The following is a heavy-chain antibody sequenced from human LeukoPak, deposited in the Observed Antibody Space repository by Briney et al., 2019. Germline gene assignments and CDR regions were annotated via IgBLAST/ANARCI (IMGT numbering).Heavy chain of an antibody. CDR2: IYSSGST. V-gene: IGHV4-59*01. CDR1: GGSIRGYY. CDR3: ARVFDSGSQAYFYYMDV. D-gene: IGHD3-10*01. Sequence: SETLSLTCNVSGGSIRGYYWSWIRQPPGGGLEWIGYIYSSGSTNYNPSLKSRVTMSVDTSKNQFSLKVSSVTAADTAVYYCARVFDSGSQAYFYYMDVWGKGTTVTIFS. J-gene: IGHJ6*03.